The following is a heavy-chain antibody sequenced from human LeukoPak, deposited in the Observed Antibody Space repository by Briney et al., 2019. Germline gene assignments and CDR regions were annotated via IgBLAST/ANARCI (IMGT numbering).Heavy chain of an antibody. J-gene: IGHJ4*02. CDR2: ISYDGSNK. V-gene: IGHV3-30-3*01. CDR1: GFTFSGYA. D-gene: IGHD6-13*01. Sequence: GRSLRLSCAASGFTFSGYAMHWVRQAPGKGLEWVAVISYDGSNKYYADSVKGRFTISRDNSKNTLYLQMNSLRAEDTAVYYCARAASTYSSRLDYWGQGTLVTVSS. CDR3: ARAASTYSSRLDY.